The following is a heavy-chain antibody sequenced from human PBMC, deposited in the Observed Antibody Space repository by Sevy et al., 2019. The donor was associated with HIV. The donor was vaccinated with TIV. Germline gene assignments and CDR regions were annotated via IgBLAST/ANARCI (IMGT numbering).Heavy chain of an antibody. J-gene: IGHJ4*01. CDR2: ISWNSGSI. V-gene: IGHV3-9*01. CDR1: GFTFDDYA. Sequence: GGSLRLSCAASGFTFDDYAMHWVRQAPGKGLEWVSGISWNSGSIDYADSVKGRFTISRDNAKNSPYLQMKSLRADDTALYYCARDRDDGYCTNGVCFNFDNWGQGTLVTVSS. D-gene: IGHD2-8*01. CDR3: ARDRDDGYCTNGVCFNFDN.